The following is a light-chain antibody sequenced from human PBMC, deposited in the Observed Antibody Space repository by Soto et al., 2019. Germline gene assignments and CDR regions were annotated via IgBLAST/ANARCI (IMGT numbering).Light chain of an antibody. CDR3: QQYDSHPYT. V-gene: IGKV1-5*01. CDR1: QSINHW. CDR2: DAS. J-gene: IGKJ2*01. Sequence: DIQMTQSPSSLSASVGDRVTITCRASQSINHWLAWYQQKPGKAPKFLIYDASTLRNGVPSRFSGRGSGTEFTLTISSLQPDDFATYYCQQYDSHPYTFGQGTKVEF.